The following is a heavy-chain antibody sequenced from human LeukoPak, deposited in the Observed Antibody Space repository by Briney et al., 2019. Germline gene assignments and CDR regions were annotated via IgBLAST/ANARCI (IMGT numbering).Heavy chain of an antibody. D-gene: IGHD3-22*01. CDR1: GFTFSSYS. Sequence: PGGSLRLSCAASGFTFSSYSMNWVRQAPGKGLEWVSYISISGSTIHYADSVKGRFTISRDNAKNSLYLQMNSLRAEDTAVYYCARGLRLHYYDSSGYYLDYWGQGTLVTVSS. V-gene: IGHV3-48*04. CDR2: ISISGSTI. CDR3: ARGLRLHYYDSSGYYLDY. J-gene: IGHJ4*02.